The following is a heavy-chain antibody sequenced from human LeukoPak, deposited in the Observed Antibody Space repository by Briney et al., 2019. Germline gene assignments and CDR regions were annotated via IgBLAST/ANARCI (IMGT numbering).Heavy chain of an antibody. J-gene: IGHJ4*02. D-gene: IGHD1-26*01. CDR2: IYPGDSYA. CDR3: ARRRDLYSGSYYPFDY. Sequence: GESLKISWKGSGYSFTNYWIGWVRQMPGKGLEWMGIIYPGDSYARYSTSFQGQVTISADKSISTAYLQWSSLKASDTAMYYCARRRDLYSGSYYPFDYWGEGTLVTVSS. CDR1: GYSFTNYW. V-gene: IGHV5-51*01.